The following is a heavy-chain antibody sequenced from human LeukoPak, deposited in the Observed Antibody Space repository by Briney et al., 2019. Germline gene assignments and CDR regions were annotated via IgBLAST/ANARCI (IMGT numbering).Heavy chain of an antibody. CDR2: VYHSGST. CDR3: ARDLGSSWFEPLDY. V-gene: IGHV4-4*02. CDR1: GGSIRSTNW. Sequence: SETLSLTCGVSGGSIRSTNWWSWVRQPPGKGLEWIGEVYHSGSTNYNSFLKSRVTISVDKSKNQFSLKLTSATAADTAVYYCARDLGSSWFEPLDYWGQGILVIVSS. D-gene: IGHD6-13*01. J-gene: IGHJ4*02.